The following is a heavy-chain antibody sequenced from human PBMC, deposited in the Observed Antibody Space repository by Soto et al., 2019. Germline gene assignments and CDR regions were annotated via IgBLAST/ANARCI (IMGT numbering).Heavy chain of an antibody. Sequence: GESLKISCQGSGYSFTSYWIGWVRQMPGKGLEWMGIIYPGDSDTRYSPSFQGQVTISADKSISTAYLQWSSLKASDTAMYYCARHIRYSSEGYGMDVWGQGTTVTVSS. J-gene: IGHJ6*02. D-gene: IGHD6-25*01. V-gene: IGHV5-51*01. CDR2: IYPGDSDT. CDR3: ARHIRYSSEGYGMDV. CDR1: GYSFTSYW.